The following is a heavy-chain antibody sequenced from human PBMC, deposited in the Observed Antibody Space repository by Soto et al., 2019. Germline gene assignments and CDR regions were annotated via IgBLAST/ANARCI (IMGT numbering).Heavy chain of an antibody. Sequence: GGSLRLSCAASGFTVSSNYMSWVRQAPGKGLEWVSVIYSGGSTYYADSVKGRFTISRDNSKNTLYLQMNSLRADDTAVYYCARHWATVTTFMDVWGQGTTVTVSS. J-gene: IGHJ6*02. CDR1: GFTVSSNY. CDR2: IYSGGST. CDR3: ARHWATVTTFMDV. V-gene: IGHV3-53*01. D-gene: IGHD4-4*01.